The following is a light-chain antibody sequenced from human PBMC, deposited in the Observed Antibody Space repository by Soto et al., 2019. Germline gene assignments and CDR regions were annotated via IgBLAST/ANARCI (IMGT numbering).Light chain of an antibody. J-gene: IGKJ1*01. CDR3: QQYSSYWT. CDR2: KSS. CDR1: QDIDKW. Sequence: ILMSQSPTSLSASVRGRVTITCRASQDIDKWLDWYQQKPREAANLLIYKSSTLREGVPSRFSGFGSGTEYIINISYLQPDDFGTYYCQQYSSYWTFGQGTKVDIK. V-gene: IGKV1-5*03.